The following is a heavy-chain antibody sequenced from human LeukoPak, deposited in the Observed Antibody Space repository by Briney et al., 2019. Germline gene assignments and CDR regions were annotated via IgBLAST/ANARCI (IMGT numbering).Heavy chain of an antibody. J-gene: IGHJ3*02. V-gene: IGHV4-4*07. D-gene: IGHD3-10*02. Sequence: SETLSLTCTVSGDSISNHYWGWVRQPAGKGLEWIGGIHTSGSTNYNPSLKSRVTLSVDTAKNRFSLKLTSVTAADTAVYYCVRIELPDVRGPFDIWGRGTMVTVS. CDR3: VRIELPDVRGPFDI. CDR2: IHTSGST. CDR1: GDSISNHY.